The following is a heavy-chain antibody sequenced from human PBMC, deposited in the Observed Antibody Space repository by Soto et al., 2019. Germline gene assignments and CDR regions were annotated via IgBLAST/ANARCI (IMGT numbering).Heavy chain of an antibody. Sequence: XSVKVSCEASVYSFASYDINWVRQATGQGLEWMGWMNPNSGNTGYAQKFQGRVTMTRNTSISTGYMELSSLRSEDTAVYYCARSARYYNYYGMDVWGQGTTVTVSS. D-gene: IGHD6-13*01. J-gene: IGHJ6*02. CDR3: ARSARYYNYYGMDV. CDR1: VYSFASYD. V-gene: IGHV1-8*01. CDR2: MNPNSGNT.